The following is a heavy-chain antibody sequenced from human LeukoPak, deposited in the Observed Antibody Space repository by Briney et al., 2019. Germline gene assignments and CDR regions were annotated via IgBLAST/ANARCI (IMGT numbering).Heavy chain of an antibody. V-gene: IGHV1-69*06. D-gene: IGHD5-12*01. CDR2: IIPIFGTA. Sequence: ASVKVSCKASGGTFSSYAISWVRQAPRQALEWVGGIIPIFGTANYAQKFQGSVTITADKSTSTAYMELSSLRSEDTAVYYCARGDKRYSGYDCGFSDAFDIWGQGTMVTVSS. J-gene: IGHJ3*02. CDR3: ARGDKRYSGYDCGFSDAFDI. CDR1: GGTFSSYA.